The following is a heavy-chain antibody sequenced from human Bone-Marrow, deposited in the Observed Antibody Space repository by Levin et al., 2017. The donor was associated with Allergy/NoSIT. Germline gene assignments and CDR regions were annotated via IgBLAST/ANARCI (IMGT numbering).Heavy chain of an antibody. D-gene: IGHD1-1*01. CDR3: VREQVGTYDY. J-gene: IGHJ4*02. CDR2: IAGDGST. V-gene: IGHV3-74*01. Sequence: GESLKISCAASGFNFNPSRLDWVRQAPGRGLFWVSRIAGDGSTAYADSVKGRFTVSRDNAKNTVYLQMNSLRTEDAAVYYCVREQVGTYDYWGRGTLVTVSS. CDR1: GFNFNPSR.